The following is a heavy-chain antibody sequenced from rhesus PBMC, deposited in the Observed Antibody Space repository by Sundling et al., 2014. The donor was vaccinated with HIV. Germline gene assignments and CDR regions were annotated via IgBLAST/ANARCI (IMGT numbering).Heavy chain of an antibody. CDR3: ASGGPDCSGTYCYVYFDY. CDR1: GYSISSGYY. CDR2: ISGSSGST. J-gene: IGHJ4*01. D-gene: IGHD2-27*01. Sequence: QVQLQESGPGLVKPSETLSLTCAVSGYSISSGYYWGWIRQPPGKGLEYIGYISGSSGSTYYNPSLKSRVTISKDTSKNQFSLNLSSVTAADTAVYYCASGGPDCSGTYCYVYFDYWGQGVLVTVSS. V-gene: IGHV4-99*01.